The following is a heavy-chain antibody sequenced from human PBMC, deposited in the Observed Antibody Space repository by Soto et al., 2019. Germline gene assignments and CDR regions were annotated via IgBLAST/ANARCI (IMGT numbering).Heavy chain of an antibody. V-gene: IGHV1-18*04. CDR1: GYTFTSYG. CDR3: ARDKRGMNSYDFWSQYYYYGMDV. J-gene: IGHJ6*02. CDR2: ISSYNGNT. Sequence: QVQLVQSGAEVKKPGASVKVSCKASGYTFTSYGISWVRQAPGQGLEWMGWISSYNGNTNYAQKLQGRVTMTTDTSTSTAYMELRSLRSDDTAVYYCARDKRGMNSYDFWSQYYYYGMDVWGQGTRVTVSS. D-gene: IGHD3-3*01.